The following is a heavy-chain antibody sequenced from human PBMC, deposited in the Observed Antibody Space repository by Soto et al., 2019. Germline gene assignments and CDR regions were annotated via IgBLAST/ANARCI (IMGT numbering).Heavy chain of an antibody. V-gene: IGHV1-18*01. J-gene: IGHJ3*02. Sequence: ASVKVSCKASGYTFTSYGLSWVRQAPGQGLEWMGWISAYNGNTNYAQKLQGRVTMTTDTSTSTAYMELRSLRSDDTAVYYCASEIITMVSGAFDIWGQGTMVTASS. CDR3: ASEIITMVSGAFDI. D-gene: IGHD3-10*01. CDR2: ISAYNGNT. CDR1: GYTFTSYG.